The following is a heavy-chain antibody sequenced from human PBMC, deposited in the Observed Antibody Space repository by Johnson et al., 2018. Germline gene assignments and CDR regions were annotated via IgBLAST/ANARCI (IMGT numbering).Heavy chain of an antibody. CDR3: ARDSWIVPRRLCHFGMDV. CDR2: IIPILGTA. J-gene: IGHJ6*02. CDR1: GGTFSSYS. D-gene: IGHD2-2*01. Sequence: QVQLVQSGAEVKKPGSSVKVSCKASGGTFSSYSITWGRQAPGQGLEWMGGIIPILGTANYAQKFQGRVTFTADESTNTVHMEWSSLRSEDTAGYSCARDSWIVPRRLCHFGMDVWGQGTTVTVSS. V-gene: IGHV1-69*16.